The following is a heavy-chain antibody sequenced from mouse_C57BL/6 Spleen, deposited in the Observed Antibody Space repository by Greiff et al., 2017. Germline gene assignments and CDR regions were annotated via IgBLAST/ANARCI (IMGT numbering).Heavy chain of an antibody. CDR1: GFTFSDFY. D-gene: IGHD1-1*01. CDR2: SRNKANDYTT. Sequence: EVQRVESGGGLVQSGRSLRLSCATSGFTFSDFYMEWVRQAPGKGLEWIAASRNKANDYTTEYSASVKGRFIVSRDTSQSILYLQMNALRAEDTAIYYCARDASTTPWYFDVWGTGTTVTVSS. CDR3: ARDASTTPWYFDV. V-gene: IGHV7-1*01. J-gene: IGHJ1*03.